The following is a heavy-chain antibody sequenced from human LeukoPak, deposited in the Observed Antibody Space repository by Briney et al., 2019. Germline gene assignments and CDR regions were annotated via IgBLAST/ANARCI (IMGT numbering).Heavy chain of an antibody. V-gene: IGHV3-23*01. J-gene: IGHJ4*02. CDR1: GFTFSSYA. CDR2: FCGSGGNT. D-gene: IGHD3-10*01. Sequence: AAESLRLSCAASGFTFSSYAMSWVRQAPGRGLEWVSAFCGSGGNTYYADSVKGRFTISRDNSKNTLYLQMNSLRAEDTAVYYCAKDFYYGSGLRGVSDYWGQGTLVTVSS. CDR3: AKDFYYGSGLRGVSDY.